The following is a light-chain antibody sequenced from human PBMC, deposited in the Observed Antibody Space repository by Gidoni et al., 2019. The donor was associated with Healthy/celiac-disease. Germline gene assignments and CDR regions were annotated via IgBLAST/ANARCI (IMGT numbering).Light chain of an antibody. CDR3: SSYAGSNNRVL. J-gene: IGLJ2*01. Sequence: QSALTQPPPASGSPGPSVTISCTGTSSDVGGYNHVSWYQHHPGKAPKLIIYEVSKRPSGVPDRYSGSKSGNTASLTVSGLQAEDEADYYCSSYAGSNNRVLFGGGTKLTVL. V-gene: IGLV2-8*01. CDR1: SSDVGGYNH. CDR2: EVS.